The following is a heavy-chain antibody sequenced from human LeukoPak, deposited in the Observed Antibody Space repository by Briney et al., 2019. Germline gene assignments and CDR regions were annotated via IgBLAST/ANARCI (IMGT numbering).Heavy chain of an antibody. J-gene: IGHJ4*02. CDR2: IYPGDSDT. V-gene: IGHV5-51*01. Sequence: GESLKISCKGSGYTSTRYWIGWVRQMPGKGLEWMGIIYPGDSDTRYSPSFQGQVTISADMSISTAYLQWSNLKASDTAIYYCARLYSNNLDYWGQGTLVTVSS. D-gene: IGHD4-11*01. CDR1: GYTSTRYW. CDR3: ARLYSNNLDY.